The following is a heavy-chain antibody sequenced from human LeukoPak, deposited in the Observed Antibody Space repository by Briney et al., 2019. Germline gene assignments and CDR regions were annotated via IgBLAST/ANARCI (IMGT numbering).Heavy chain of an antibody. D-gene: IGHD3-16*01. V-gene: IGHV4-34*01. Sequence: NPSETLSLTCAVYGGSFSGYYWSWIRQPPGKGLEWIGEINHSGSTNYNPSLKSRVTISVDTSKTQFSLKLSSVTAADTAVYYCARVKDPGGYYYYYYIDVWGKGTTVTVSS. CDR3: ARVKDPGGYYYYYYIDV. J-gene: IGHJ6*03. CDR1: GGSFSGYY. CDR2: INHSGST.